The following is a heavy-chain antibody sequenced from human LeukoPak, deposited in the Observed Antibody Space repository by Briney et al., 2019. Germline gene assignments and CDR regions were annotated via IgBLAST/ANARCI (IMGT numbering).Heavy chain of an antibody. V-gene: IGHV4-59*01. D-gene: IGHD3-9*01. J-gene: IGHJ3*02. CDR2: IYYSGST. Sequence: PSETLSLTCTVSGGSISSYYWSWIRQPPGKGLEWIGYIYYSGSTNYNPSLKSRVTISVDTSKNQFSLKLSSVTAADTAVYYCARGVLRYFDWLFLGAFDIWGQGTMVTASS. CDR1: GGSISSYY. CDR3: ARGVLRYFDWLFLGAFDI.